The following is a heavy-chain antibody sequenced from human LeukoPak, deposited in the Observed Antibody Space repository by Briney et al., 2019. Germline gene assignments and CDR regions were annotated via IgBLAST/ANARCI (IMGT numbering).Heavy chain of an antibody. D-gene: IGHD3-10*01. J-gene: IGHJ5*02. Sequence: AGGSLRLSCAASGFTFSSYSMNWVRQAPGKGLEWVLSISWNSGRIDYADSVKGRFTVSRDNAKNSLYLQMNSLRAEDTALYYCAKDGSYYSGNWFDPWGQGTLVTVSS. CDR1: GFTFSSYS. CDR3: AKDGSYYSGNWFDP. CDR2: ISWNSGRI. V-gene: IGHV3-9*01.